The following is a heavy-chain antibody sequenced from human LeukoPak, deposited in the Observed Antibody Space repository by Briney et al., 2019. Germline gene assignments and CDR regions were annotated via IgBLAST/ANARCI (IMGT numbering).Heavy chain of an antibody. V-gene: IGHV3-20*04. Sequence: PGGSLRLSCAASGFTFDDYGMTWVRQAPGKGLEWVSGINWNGGSTGYADSVKGRFTISRDNAKNSLYLQMSSLRAEDTALYYCARDLTGYSYDYLGYYYYMDVWGKGTTVTISS. D-gene: IGHD5-18*01. CDR2: INWNGGST. CDR3: ARDLTGYSYDYLGYYYYMDV. J-gene: IGHJ6*03. CDR1: GFTFDDYG.